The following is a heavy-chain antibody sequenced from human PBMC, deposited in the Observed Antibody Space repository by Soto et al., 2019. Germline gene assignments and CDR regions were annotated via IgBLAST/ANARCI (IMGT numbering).Heavy chain of an antibody. CDR3: AREATNGYYYYYGMDV. CDR1: GGSISSYY. D-gene: IGHD5-12*01. CDR2: IYTSGST. V-gene: IGHV4-4*07. J-gene: IGHJ6*02. Sequence: SETLSLTCTVSGGSISSYYWSWIRQPAGKGLEWIGRIYTSGSTNCNPSLKSRVTMSVDTSKNQFSLKLSSVTAADTAVYYCAREATNGYYYYYGMDVWGQGTTVTVSS.